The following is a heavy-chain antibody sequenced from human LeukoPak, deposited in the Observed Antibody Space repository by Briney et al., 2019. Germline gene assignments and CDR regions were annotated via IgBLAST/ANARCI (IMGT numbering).Heavy chain of an antibody. J-gene: IGHJ4*02. V-gene: IGHV4-30-4*01. CDR2: IYYSGST. D-gene: IGHD3-9*01. Sequence: PSQTLCLTCTVSGGSISSGDYYWSWIRQPPGKGLEWIGYIYYSGSTYYNPSLKSRVTTSVDTSKNQFSLKLSSVTAADTAVYYCARFDWLLNSFDYRGQGTLVTVSS. CDR3: ARFDWLLNSFDY. CDR1: GGSISSGDYY.